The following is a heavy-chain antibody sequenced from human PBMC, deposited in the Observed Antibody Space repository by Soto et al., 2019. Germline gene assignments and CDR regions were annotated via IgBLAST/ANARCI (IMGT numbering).Heavy chain of an antibody. J-gene: IGHJ4*02. V-gene: IGHV4-59*01. D-gene: IGHD3-9*01. CDR2: IYYSGST. CDR1: GDSLTTCY. CDR3: AGAGYEILTGSYKKQRYFAY. Sequence: SETLSVTWTVSGDSLTTCYWNWSRQPPGKGLEWIGFIYYSGSTSYNPSLKSRVTISLDTSKSQVSLKLNSVTATDTAVYYCAGAGYEILTGSYKKQRYFAYWGRGTLVTVSS.